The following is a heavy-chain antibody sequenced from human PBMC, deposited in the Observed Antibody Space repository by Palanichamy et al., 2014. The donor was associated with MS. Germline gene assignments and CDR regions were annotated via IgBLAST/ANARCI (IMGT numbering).Heavy chain of an antibody. J-gene: IGHJ4*02. Sequence: QVQLQQWGAGLLKPSETLSLTCAVYGGSFSGYYWSWIRQPPGKGLEWIGEINHSGSTNYNPSLKSRVTISVDTSKNQXSLKLSSVTAADTAVYYCARAFSIPYSGYDRKKPKPVGILDYWGQGTLVTVSS. CDR2: INHSGST. V-gene: IGHV4-34*01. CDR3: ARAFSIPYSGYDRKKPKPVGILDY. D-gene: IGHD5-12*01. CDR1: GGSFSGYY.